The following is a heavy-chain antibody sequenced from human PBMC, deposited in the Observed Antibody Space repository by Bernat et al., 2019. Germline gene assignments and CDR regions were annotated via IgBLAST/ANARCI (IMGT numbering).Heavy chain of an antibody. V-gene: IGHV3-49*04. CDR2: IRSKAYGGTT. CDR1: GFTFGDYA. Sequence: VQLVESGGGLVQPGRSLRLSCTASGFTFGDYAMSWVRQAPGKGLEWVGFIRSKAYGGTTEYAASVKGRFTISRDDSKSIAYLQMNSLKTEDTAVYYCTRVRGYSGYGNDAFDIWGQGTMVTVSS. J-gene: IGHJ3*02. CDR3: TRVRGYSGYGNDAFDI. D-gene: IGHD5-12*01.